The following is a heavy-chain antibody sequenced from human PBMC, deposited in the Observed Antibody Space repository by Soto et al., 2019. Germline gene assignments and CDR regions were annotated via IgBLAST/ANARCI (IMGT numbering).Heavy chain of an antibody. J-gene: IGHJ6*02. D-gene: IGHD4-4*01. Sequence: SETLSLTCTVSGGSISSSSYYWGWIRQPPGKGLEWIGSIYYSGSTYYNPSLKSRVTISVDTSKNQFSLKLSSVTAADTAVYYCARHGLHYYYGMDVWGQGTTVTVSS. V-gene: IGHV4-39*01. CDR1: GGSISSSSYY. CDR3: ARHGLHYYYGMDV. CDR2: IYYSGST.